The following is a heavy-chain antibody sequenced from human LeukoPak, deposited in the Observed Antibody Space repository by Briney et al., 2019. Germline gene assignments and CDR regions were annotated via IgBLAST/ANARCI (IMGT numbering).Heavy chain of an antibody. CDR2: ISYDGSNK. D-gene: IGHD2-2*01. CDR1: GFTFSSYA. J-gene: IGHJ3*02. CDR3: ARDLWLLSAFDI. V-gene: IGHV3-30-3*01. Sequence: PGGSLRLSCAASGFTFSSYAMHWVRQAPGKGLEWVAVISYDGSNKYYADSVKGRFTISRDNSKNTLYLQMNSLRAEDTAVYYCARDLWLLSAFDIWGQGTMVTVSS.